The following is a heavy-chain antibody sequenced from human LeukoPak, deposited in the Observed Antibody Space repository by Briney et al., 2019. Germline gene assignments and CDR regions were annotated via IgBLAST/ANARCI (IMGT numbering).Heavy chain of an antibody. CDR2: INHSGST. Sequence: SETLSLTCAVYGGSFSGYYWSWIRQPPGKGLEWIGEINHSGSTNYNPSLKSRVTISVDTSKNQFSLKLSSVTAADTAVYYCARGLFPDVWGKGTTVAVSS. CDR1: GGSFSGYY. CDR3: ARGLFPDV. J-gene: IGHJ6*04. V-gene: IGHV4-34*01.